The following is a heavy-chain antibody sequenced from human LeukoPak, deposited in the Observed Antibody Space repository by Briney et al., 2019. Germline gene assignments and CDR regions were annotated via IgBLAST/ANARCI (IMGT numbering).Heavy chain of an antibody. Sequence: TGGSLRLSCAASGFTFSSYTMSWVRQAPGRGLEGVSGISGSGGSTYYADSVKGRFTISRDNSKNTLYLQMNSLRAEDTAVYYCAKDKWAPTVTTFYNYWGQGTLVTVSS. J-gene: IGHJ4*02. CDR1: GFTFSSYT. CDR3: AKDKWAPTVTTFYNY. CDR2: ISGSGGST. D-gene: IGHD4-17*01. V-gene: IGHV3-23*01.